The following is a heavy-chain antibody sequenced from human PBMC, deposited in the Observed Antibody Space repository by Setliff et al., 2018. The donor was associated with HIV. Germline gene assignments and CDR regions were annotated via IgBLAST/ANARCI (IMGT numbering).Heavy chain of an antibody. J-gene: IGHJ4*02. Sequence: TGGSLRLSCAASGFTFNTYAVTWVRQAPGKGLEWVSVISADGLTTFYADSVKGRFTISRDNSKNTLYVQMNSLRAEDTAVYYCARDHVSASIAAVPGYWGQGTLVTVSS. CDR2: ISADGLTT. D-gene: IGHD6-13*01. V-gene: IGHV3-23*01. CDR3: ARDHVSASIAAVPGY. CDR1: GFTFNTYA.